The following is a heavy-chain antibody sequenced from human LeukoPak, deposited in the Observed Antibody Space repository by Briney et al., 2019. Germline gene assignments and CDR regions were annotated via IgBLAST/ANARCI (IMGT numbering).Heavy chain of an antibody. Sequence: GGSLRLSCAASGFTFSSYAMSWVRQAPGKGLEWVSAISGSGGSTYYADSVKGRFTISRDNSKNTLYLQMNSLRAEDTAVYYCARDIMVRGVITSRDFDIWGQGTMVTVSS. CDR1: GFTFSSYA. CDR2: ISGSGGST. V-gene: IGHV3-23*01. J-gene: IGHJ3*02. CDR3: ARDIMVRGVITSRDFDI. D-gene: IGHD3-10*01.